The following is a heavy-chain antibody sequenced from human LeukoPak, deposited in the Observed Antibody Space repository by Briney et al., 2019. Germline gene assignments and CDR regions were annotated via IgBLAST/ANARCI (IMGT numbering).Heavy chain of an antibody. CDR1: GFTFSSYG. D-gene: IGHD3-22*01. CDR3: AKTPYYYDSSGYHDY. Sequence: GGSLRLSCAASGFTFSSYGMHWVRQAPGKGLEWVAVIWYDGSNKYYADSVKGRFTISRDNSKNTLYLQMNSLRAEDTAVYYCAKTPYYYDSSGYHDYWGQGTLVTVSS. J-gene: IGHJ4*02. V-gene: IGHV3-30*02. CDR2: IWYDGSNK.